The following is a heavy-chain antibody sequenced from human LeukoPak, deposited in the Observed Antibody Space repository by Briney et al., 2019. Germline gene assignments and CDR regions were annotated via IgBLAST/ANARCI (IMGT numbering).Heavy chain of an antibody. V-gene: IGHV3-23*01. D-gene: IGHD6-6*01. Sequence: GGSLRLSCAASGFTFSSYAMSWVRQAPGKGLEWVSTFSGSGGSTYYADSVKGRFTISRDNSKNTLYLQINSLRDEDTAVYYCAREYGSSGDFDSWGQGTLVTVSS. CDR1: GFTFSSYA. CDR3: AREYGSSGDFDS. CDR2: FSGSGGST. J-gene: IGHJ4*02.